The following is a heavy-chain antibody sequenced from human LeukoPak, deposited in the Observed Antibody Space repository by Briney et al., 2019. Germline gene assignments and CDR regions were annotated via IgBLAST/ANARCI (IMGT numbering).Heavy chain of an antibody. D-gene: IGHD1-7*01. CDR1: GGSISSGSYS. CDR2: IYSSGST. CDR3: AREKRLELFYYYYYMDV. Sequence: PSQTLSLTCTVSGGSISSGSYSWNWIRQPAGKGLEWIGRIYSSGSTNYNPSLKSRVTISVDTSKNQFSLKLSSVTAADTAVYYCAREKRLELFYYYYYMDVWGKGTTVTVSS. V-gene: IGHV4-61*02. J-gene: IGHJ6*03.